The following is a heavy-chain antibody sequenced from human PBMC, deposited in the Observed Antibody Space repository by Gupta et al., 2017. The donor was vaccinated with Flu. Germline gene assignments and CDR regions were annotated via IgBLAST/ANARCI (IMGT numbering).Heavy chain of an antibody. CDR3: AKGYDFWSGSEHFDY. CDR1: GSTFSSYA. V-gene: IGHV3-23*01. Sequence: EVQLLESGGGLVQPGGSLRLSCAASGSTFSSYAMSWVRQAPGKGLEWVSAISGSGGSTYYADSVKGRFTISRDNSKNTLYLQMNSLRAEDTAVYYCAKGYDFWSGSEHFDYWGQGTLVTVSS. D-gene: IGHD3-3*01. CDR2: ISGSGGST. J-gene: IGHJ4*02.